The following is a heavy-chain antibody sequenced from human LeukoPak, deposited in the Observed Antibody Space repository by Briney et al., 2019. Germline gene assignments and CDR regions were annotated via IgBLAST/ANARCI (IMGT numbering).Heavy chain of an antibody. Sequence: ASVKVSCKASGYTFTGYYMHWVRQAPGQGLEWMGIINPSGGSTSYAQKFQGRVTMTRDMSTSTVYMELSSLRSEDTAVYYCARVSDYYDIYHWFDPWGQGTLVTVSS. CDR2: INPSGGST. J-gene: IGHJ5*02. CDR3: ARVSDYYDIYHWFDP. D-gene: IGHD3-22*01. V-gene: IGHV1-46*01. CDR1: GYTFTGYY.